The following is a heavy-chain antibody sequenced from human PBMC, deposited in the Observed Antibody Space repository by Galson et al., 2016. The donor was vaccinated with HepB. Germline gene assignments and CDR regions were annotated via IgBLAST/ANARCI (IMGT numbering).Heavy chain of an antibody. D-gene: IGHD3-22*01. CDR3: ARAPSYSHNSGPAPTLDY. Sequence: TLSLTCTVSGGSISSTACYWSWIRQHPGKGLEWIGYIYYSGSTYYNPSLKSRVTVSLDTSKNQFSLNLSSVTAADTAMYYCARAPSYSHNSGPAPTLDYWGQGTVVTVSS. CDR2: IYYSGST. J-gene: IGHJ4*02. V-gene: IGHV4-31*03. CDR1: GGSISSTACY.